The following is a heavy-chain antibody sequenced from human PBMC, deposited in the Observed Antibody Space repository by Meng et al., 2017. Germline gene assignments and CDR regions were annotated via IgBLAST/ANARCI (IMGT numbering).Heavy chain of an antibody. Sequence: ITLKESAPTLVKPTHTRTLPCTFSGCSLRTSGVGVGWIRQPPGKDLEWLALIYWDDDKRYSPSLKSRLTIIKDTSKNQVVLTMTNMDPVDTATYYCAHSSDRPFDYWGQGTLVTVSS. CDR3: AHSSDRPFDY. J-gene: IGHJ4*02. D-gene: IGHD1-26*01. CDR2: IYWDDDK. CDR1: GCSLRTSGVG. V-gene: IGHV2-5*02.